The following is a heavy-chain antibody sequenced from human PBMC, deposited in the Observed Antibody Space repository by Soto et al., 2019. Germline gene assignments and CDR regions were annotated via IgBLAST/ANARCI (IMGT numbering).Heavy chain of an antibody. CDR3: ARESEVAGGVAFDI. Sequence: SVRLSCAASGFTFSSSWMHCVRQAPGTGLVWVSRINSDGSSTSYADSVKGRFTISRDNAKNTLYLQMNSLRAEDTAVYYCARESEVAGGVAFDIWGQGTMVTVSS. V-gene: IGHV3-74*01. J-gene: IGHJ3*02. D-gene: IGHD6-19*01. CDR1: GFTFSSSW. CDR2: INSDGSST.